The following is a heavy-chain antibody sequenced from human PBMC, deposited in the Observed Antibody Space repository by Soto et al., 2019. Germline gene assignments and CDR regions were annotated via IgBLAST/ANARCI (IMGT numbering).Heavy chain of an antibody. CDR1: GYTFTSYG. D-gene: IGHD3-9*01. J-gene: IGHJ4*02. CDR3: ARAALRYFDWPDY. Sequence: ASVKVSCKASGYTFTSYGISWVRQAPGQGLEWMGWISAYNGNTNYAQKLQGRVTMTTDTSTSTAHMELRSLRSDDTAVYYCARAALRYFDWPDYWGQGTLVTVSS. V-gene: IGHV1-18*01. CDR2: ISAYNGNT.